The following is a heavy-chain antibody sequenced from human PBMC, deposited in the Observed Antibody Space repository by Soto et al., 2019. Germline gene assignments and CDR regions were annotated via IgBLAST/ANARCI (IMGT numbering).Heavy chain of an antibody. CDR1: GFTFDTYA. CDR2: VSGSGLYT. V-gene: IGHV3-23*01. J-gene: IGHJ4*02. CDR3: AKDLIAATGTPSYYFDS. D-gene: IGHD6-13*01. Sequence: VQLLESGGGLVQPGGSLRLSCVASGFTFDTYAISWVRQAPGKGLEWVSTVSGSGLYTYYTDSVKGRFTISRDNPRNTLYLQMNSLRLEDTAVYFCAKDLIAATGTPSYYFDSWGQGTLVTVSS.